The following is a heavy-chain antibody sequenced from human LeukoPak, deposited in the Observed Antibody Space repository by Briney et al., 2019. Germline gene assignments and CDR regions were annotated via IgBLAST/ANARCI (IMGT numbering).Heavy chain of an antibody. D-gene: IGHD3-10*01. CDR1: GVSISSYY. J-gene: IGHJ3*02. Sequence: SETLSLTCTVSGVSISSYYWSWIRQPPGKGLEWIGYIYYTGSTSYNPSLNSRVTMSVDTSKNQFSLKLSSVTAADTAVYYCARGKVLLMSHNAFDIWGQGTMVTVSS. CDR3: ARGKVLLMSHNAFDI. CDR2: IYYTGST. V-gene: IGHV4-59*01.